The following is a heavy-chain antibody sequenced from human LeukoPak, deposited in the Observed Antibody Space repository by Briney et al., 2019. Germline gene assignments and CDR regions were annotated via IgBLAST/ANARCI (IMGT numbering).Heavy chain of an antibody. Sequence: GGSLRLSCAASGFTFSSYWMSWVRQAPGKGLEWVANIEQDGSEKYYVDSVKGRFTISRDNAKNSLYLQMNSLRAEDTAVYYCARDHTAISYGMDVWGQGTTVTVSS. CDR2: IEQDGSEK. D-gene: IGHD5-18*01. J-gene: IGHJ6*02. V-gene: IGHV3-7*01. CDR3: ARDHTAISYGMDV. CDR1: GFTFSSYW.